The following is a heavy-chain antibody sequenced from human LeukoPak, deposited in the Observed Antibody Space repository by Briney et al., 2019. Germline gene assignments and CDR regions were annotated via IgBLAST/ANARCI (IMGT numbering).Heavy chain of an antibody. CDR2: ISGSGGST. V-gene: IGHV3-23*01. J-gene: IGHJ4*02. Sequence: SGGSLRLSCAASGFTFSSYAMSWVRQAPGKGLEWVSAISGSGGSTYYADSVKGRFTISRDNSKNTLYLQMNSLRAEDTAVYYCAKVGTVTTGGTAFDYWGQGTLVTVSS. D-gene: IGHD4-17*01. CDR1: GFTFSSYA. CDR3: AKVGTVTTGGTAFDY.